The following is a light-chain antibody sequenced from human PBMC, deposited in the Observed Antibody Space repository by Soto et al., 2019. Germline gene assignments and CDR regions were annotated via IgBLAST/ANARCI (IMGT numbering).Light chain of an antibody. CDR1: QSVSSSY. J-gene: IGKJ5*01. V-gene: IGKV3-20*01. CDR3: KQYGSSIN. CDR2: GAS. Sequence: EIVLTQSPGTLSLSPVEIATLSCMASQSVSSSYLAWYQQKPGQAPRLLIYGASSRATGIPDRFSGSGSGTDFTLTISRLEPEDFAVYYCKQYGSSINCGQGKRRAIK.